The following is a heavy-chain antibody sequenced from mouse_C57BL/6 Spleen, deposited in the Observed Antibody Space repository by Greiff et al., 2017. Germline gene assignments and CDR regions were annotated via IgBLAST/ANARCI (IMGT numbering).Heavy chain of an antibody. V-gene: IGHV3-6*01. Sequence: DVQLQESGPGLVKPSQSLSLTCSVTGYSITSGYYWNWIRQFPGNKLEWMGYISYDGSNNYNPSLKNRISITRDTSKNQFFLKLNSVTTEDTATYYCAREGMGYFDVWGTGTTVTVSS. D-gene: IGHD2-3*01. CDR1: GYSITSGYY. CDR2: ISYDGSN. CDR3: AREGMGYFDV. J-gene: IGHJ1*03.